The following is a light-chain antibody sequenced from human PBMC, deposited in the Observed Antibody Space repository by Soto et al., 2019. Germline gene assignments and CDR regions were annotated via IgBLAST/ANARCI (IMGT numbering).Light chain of an antibody. J-gene: IGKJ1*01. Sequence: EIVLTQFPGALSLSTGERATLSCRASQSISSTYLAWYRQKPGQAPRLLIYAASSRATGIPDRFSGSGSGTDFTLTISRLEPEDFAVYYCQQYYASSWTFGQGTKVDIK. CDR3: QQYYASSWT. CDR2: AAS. V-gene: IGKV3-20*01. CDR1: QSISSTY.